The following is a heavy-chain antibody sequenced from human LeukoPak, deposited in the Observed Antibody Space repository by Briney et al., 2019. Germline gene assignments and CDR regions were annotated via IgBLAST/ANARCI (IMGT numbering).Heavy chain of an antibody. D-gene: IGHD3-22*01. J-gene: IGHJ4*02. CDR3: AKDLSRYYDDSSGYYDY. CDR2: ISGSGGST. CDR1: GFTFSSYA. V-gene: IGHV3-23*01. Sequence: GGSLRLSCAASGFTFSSYAMSWVRPAPGKGLEWVSAISGSGGSTYYADSVKGRFTISRDNYKNTLYLQMNSLRAEDTAVYYCAKDLSRYYDDSSGYYDYWGQGSLVTVSS.